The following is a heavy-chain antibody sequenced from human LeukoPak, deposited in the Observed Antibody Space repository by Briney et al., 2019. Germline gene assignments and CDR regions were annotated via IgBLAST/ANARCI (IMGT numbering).Heavy chain of an antibody. CDR1: GGSISSGAYY. D-gene: IGHD4-23*01. J-gene: IGHJ4*02. Sequence: PSETLSLTCTVSGGSISSGAYYWSWIRQLPGKGLEWIGYIYYSGSTYYNPSLKSRITISVDTSKNQFSLKLISVTAADTAVYYCARDNGDYGGHFDYWGQGTLVTVSS. CDR2: IYYSGST. V-gene: IGHV4-31*03. CDR3: ARDNGDYGGHFDY.